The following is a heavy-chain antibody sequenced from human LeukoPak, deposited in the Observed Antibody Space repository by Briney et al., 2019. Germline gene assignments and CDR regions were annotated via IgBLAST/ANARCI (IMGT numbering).Heavy chain of an antibody. CDR2: ISGSGGST. J-gene: IGHJ4*02. CDR1: GFTFSSYA. D-gene: IGHD3-22*01. V-gene: IGHV3-23*01. CDR3: AIFRYYYDSSGYYGF. Sequence: GGSLRLSCAASGFTFSSYAMSWVRQAPGKGLEWVSAISGSGGSTYYADSVKGRFTISRDNSKNALYLQMNSLRAGDTAVYYCAIFRYYYDSSGYYGFWGQGTLVTVSS.